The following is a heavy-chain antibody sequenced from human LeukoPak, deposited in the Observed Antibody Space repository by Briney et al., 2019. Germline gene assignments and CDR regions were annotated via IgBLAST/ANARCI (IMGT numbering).Heavy chain of an antibody. CDR3: AREVVRDFWSGSPYYFDY. CDR2: IYTSGST. D-gene: IGHD3-3*01. V-gene: IGHV4-61*02. Sequence: SETLSLTCTVSGGSINSSSYYWGWIRQPAGKGLEWIGRIYTSGSTNYNPSLKSRVTISVDTSKNQFSLKLSSVTAADTAVYYCAREVVRDFWSGSPYYFDYWGQGTLVTVSS. J-gene: IGHJ4*02. CDR1: GGSINSSSYY.